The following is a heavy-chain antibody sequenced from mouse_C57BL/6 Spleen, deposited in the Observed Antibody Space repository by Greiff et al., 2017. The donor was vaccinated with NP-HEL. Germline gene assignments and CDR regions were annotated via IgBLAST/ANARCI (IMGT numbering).Heavy chain of an antibody. CDR1: GYAFSSSW. D-gene: IGHD2-5*01. Sequence: VKLMESGPELVKPGASVKISCKASGYAFSSSWMNWVKQRPGKGLEWIGRIYPGDGDTNYNGKFKGKATLTADKSSSTAYMQLSSLTSEDSAVYFCARCYSNYDGFAYWGQGTLVTVSA. CDR2: IYPGDGDT. J-gene: IGHJ3*01. CDR3: ARCYSNYDGFAY. V-gene: IGHV1-82*01.